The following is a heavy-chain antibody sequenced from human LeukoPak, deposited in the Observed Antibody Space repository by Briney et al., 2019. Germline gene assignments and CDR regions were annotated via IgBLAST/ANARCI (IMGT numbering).Heavy chain of an antibody. CDR2: IYYSGST. Sequence: PSQTLSLTCTVFGGSISSGGYYWSWIRQHPGKGLEWIGYIYYSGSTYYNPSLKSRVTISVDTSKNQFSLKLSSVTAADTAVYYCARGPAYYYDSSGYCMDYWGQGTLVTVSS. V-gene: IGHV4-31*03. J-gene: IGHJ4*02. CDR1: GGSISSGGYY. CDR3: ARGPAYYYDSSGYCMDY. D-gene: IGHD3-22*01.